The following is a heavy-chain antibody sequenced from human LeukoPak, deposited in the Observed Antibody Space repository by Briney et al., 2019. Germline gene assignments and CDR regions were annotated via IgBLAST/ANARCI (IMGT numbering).Heavy chain of an antibody. V-gene: IGHV3-23*01. D-gene: IGHD3-10*01. Sequence: QTGGSLRLSCAASGFTFSSYAMSWVRQAPGKGLEWVSGISGSGGSTYYVDSVKGRFTISRDNFKNTLYLQMNSLRAEDTAVYYCAKDRSGIILVRGVISPIDYWGQGTLVTVSS. CDR3: AKDRSGIILVRGVISPIDY. CDR1: GFTFSSYA. CDR2: ISGSGGST. J-gene: IGHJ4*02.